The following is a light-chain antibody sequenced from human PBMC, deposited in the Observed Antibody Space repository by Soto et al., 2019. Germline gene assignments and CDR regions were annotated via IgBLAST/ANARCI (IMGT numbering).Light chain of an antibody. Sequence: EIVLTQSPATLSLSPGERATLSCGASQSVSTYLAWSQQKPGQAPRLLIYDASNRATGIPARFSGSGSGTDLTLTISSLEPEDFAVYYCQQRSNWPPDTFGQGTRLEIK. J-gene: IGKJ5*01. CDR2: DAS. CDR1: QSVSTY. CDR3: QQRSNWPPDT. V-gene: IGKV3-11*01.